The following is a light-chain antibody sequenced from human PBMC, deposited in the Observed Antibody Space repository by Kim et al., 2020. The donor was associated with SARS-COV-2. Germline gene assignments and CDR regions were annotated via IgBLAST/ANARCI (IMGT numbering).Light chain of an antibody. V-gene: IGKV3-11*01. Sequence: PGEGATLSCRASHNVGINLACYQQTPGQSPRLLIYDAAMRAAGIPDRFSGSGSGTDFTLTIGSLAPEDFAIYYCQQRGSWPPAVTFGGGTKVDIK. CDR1: HNVGIN. CDR3: QQRGSWPPAVT. CDR2: DAA. J-gene: IGKJ4*01.